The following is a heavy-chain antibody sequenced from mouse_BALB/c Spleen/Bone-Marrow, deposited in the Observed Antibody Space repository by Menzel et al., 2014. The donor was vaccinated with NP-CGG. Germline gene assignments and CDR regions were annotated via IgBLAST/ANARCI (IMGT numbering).Heavy chain of an antibody. V-gene: IGHV1-4*01. Sequence: QVQLQQSGAELARPGASVKLSCQASGYTFTRNTMHWVKQRPGQGLEWIGYIIPSSGYTNYNQKFKDKATLTADKSSSTAYMQLSSLTSEDSAVCYCTMRYYAMDYWGQGTSVTVSS. CDR3: TMRYYAMDY. CDR2: IIPSSGYT. CDR1: GYTFTRNT. J-gene: IGHJ4*01.